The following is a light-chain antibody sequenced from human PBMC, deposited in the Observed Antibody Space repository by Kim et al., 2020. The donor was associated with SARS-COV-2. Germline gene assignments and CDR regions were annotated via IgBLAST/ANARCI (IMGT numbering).Light chain of an antibody. V-gene: IGLV3-1*01. CDR3: QAWDSSTVV. J-gene: IGLJ2*01. CDR1: KLGDKY. Sequence: SYELTQPPSVSVSPGQTASITCSGDKLGDKYVFXYQQKPGQSPVLVIYQDSKRPSGIPERFSGSNSGNTATLTISGTQAMDEADYYCQAWDSSTVVFGGG. CDR2: QDS.